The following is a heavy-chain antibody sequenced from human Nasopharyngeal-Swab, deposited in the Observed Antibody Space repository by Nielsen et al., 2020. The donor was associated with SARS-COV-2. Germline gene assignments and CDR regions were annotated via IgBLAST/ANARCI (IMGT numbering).Heavy chain of an antibody. J-gene: IGHJ4*02. CDR2: IYFSDSRT. Sequence: GESLKISCKASGYSACIGWVRQMPGEGLEWMGNIYFSDSRTVYGQSFEGQVTLSADKAISTAYLQWHSLKASDTAIYFCSSWSRSNWFDYWGLGTPVTVSA. CDR3: SSWSRSNWFDY. D-gene: IGHD1-1*01. V-gene: IGHV5-51*01. CDR1: GYSAC.